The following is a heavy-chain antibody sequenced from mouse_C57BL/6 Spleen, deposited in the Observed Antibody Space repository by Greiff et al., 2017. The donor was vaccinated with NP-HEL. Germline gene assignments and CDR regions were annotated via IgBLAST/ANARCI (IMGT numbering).Heavy chain of an antibody. Sequence: QVQLKESGPGLVAPSQSLSITCTVSGFSLTSYGVHWVRQPPGKGLEWLVVIWSDGSTTYNSALKSRLSISKDNSKSQVFLKMNSLQTEDTAMYYCARHWDWDIAMDYWGQGTSVTVSS. J-gene: IGHJ4*01. V-gene: IGHV2-6-1*01. CDR1: GFSLTSYG. CDR3: ARHWDWDIAMDY. CDR2: IWSDGST. D-gene: IGHD4-1*01.